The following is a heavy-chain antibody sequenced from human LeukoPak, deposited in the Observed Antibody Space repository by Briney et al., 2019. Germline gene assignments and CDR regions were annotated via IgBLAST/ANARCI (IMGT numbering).Heavy chain of an antibody. V-gene: IGHV4-59*08. CDR1: GGSISSYY. D-gene: IGHD3-22*01. CDR2: MYYSGST. CDR3: ARPYYYDSRIDP. Sequence: SETLSLTCTVSGGSISSYYWSWIRQPPGKGLEWIAYMYYSGSTYYNPSLKSQVTMSADTSKNQLSLKLSSVTAADTAVYYCARPYYYDSRIDPWGQGILVTVSS. J-gene: IGHJ5*02.